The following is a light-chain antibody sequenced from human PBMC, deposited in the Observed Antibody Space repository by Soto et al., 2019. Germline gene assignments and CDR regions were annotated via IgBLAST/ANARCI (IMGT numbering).Light chain of an antibody. Sequence: DVVMTQSPLSLPVTLGQPASIPCRSSQSLVYSDGNTYLSWFQQRPGQSPRRLIYKVFNRDSGVPERFSGSGSDTYFTLKISRVEAEDVGVYYCMQGTHWPPNFGPGTKVDI. V-gene: IGKV2-30*01. CDR1: QSLVYSDGNTY. CDR2: KVF. CDR3: MQGTHWPPN. J-gene: IGKJ3*01.